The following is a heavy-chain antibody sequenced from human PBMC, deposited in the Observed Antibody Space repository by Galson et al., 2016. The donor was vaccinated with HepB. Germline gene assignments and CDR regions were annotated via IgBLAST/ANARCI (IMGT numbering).Heavy chain of an antibody. J-gene: IGHJ4*02. CDR2: INYNSGDV. Sequence: SLRLSCAGSGFTFDHAAMHWVRQRPGKGLEWVSGINYNSGDVAYADSVKGRFTISRDNAKNSPYLQMSSLRPEDTALYYCAKGHGVSLTYFFNSWGQGSLVAVSS. V-gene: IGHV3-9*01. CDR3: AKGHGVSLTYFFNS. D-gene: IGHD4-17*01. CDR1: GFTFDHAA.